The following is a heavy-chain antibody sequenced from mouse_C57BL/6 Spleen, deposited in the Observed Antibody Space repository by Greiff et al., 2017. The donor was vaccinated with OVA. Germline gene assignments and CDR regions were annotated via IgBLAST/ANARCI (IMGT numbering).Heavy chain of an antibody. D-gene: IGHD1-1*01. V-gene: IGHV1-26*01. CDR2: INPNNGGT. J-gene: IGHJ1*03. CDR3: ARRPFTGGYFDV. Sequence: EVQLQQSGPELVKPGASVKISCKASGYTFTDYYMNWVKQSHGKSLEWIGDINPNNGGTSYNQKFKGKATLTVDKSSSTAYMELRSLTSEDSAVYYCARRPFTGGYFDVWGTGTTVTVSS. CDR1: GYTFTDYY.